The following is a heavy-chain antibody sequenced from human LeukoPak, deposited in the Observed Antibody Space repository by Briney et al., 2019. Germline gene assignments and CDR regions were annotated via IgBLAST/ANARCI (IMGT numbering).Heavy chain of an antibody. CDR3: ARDRYYDFWSGYCTPVYWFDP. CDR2: IKQDGSEK. D-gene: IGHD3-3*01. V-gene: IGHV3-7*01. CDR1: GFTFSSYW. Sequence: GGSLRLSCAASGFTFSSYWMSWVRQAPGKGLEWVANIKQDGSEKYYVDSAKGRFTISRDNAKNSLYLQMNSLRAEDTAVYYCARDRYYDFWSGYCTPVYWFDPWGQGTLVTVSS. J-gene: IGHJ5*02.